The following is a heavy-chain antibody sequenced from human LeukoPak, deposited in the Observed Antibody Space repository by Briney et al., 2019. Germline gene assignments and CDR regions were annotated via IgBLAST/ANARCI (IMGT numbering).Heavy chain of an antibody. CDR3: AKPLSGWYLESGY. CDR1: GFTFTNCA. J-gene: IGHJ4*02. D-gene: IGHD6-19*01. CDR2: ISDSGSST. V-gene: IGHV3-23*01. Sequence: GGSLRLSCAASGFTFTNCAMSWVRQAPGKGLEWVSGISDSGSSTYYADSVQGRFTISRDNSKNTLYLQINSLRAEDTAVYYCAKPLSGWYLESGYWGQGTLVTVSS.